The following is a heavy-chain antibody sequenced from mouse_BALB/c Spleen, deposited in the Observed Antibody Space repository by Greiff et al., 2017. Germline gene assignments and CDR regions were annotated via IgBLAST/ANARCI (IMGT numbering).Heavy chain of an antibody. CDR1: GFTFSSFG. CDR2: ISSGSSTI. CDR3: ARRGGKTPHSFAY. Sequence: EVHLVESGGGLVQPGGSRKLSCAASGFTFSSFGMHWVRQAPEKGLEWVAYISSGSSTIYYADTVKGRFTISRDNPKNTLFLQMTSLRSEDTAMYYCARRGGKTPHSFAYWGQGTLVTVSA. J-gene: IGHJ3*01. D-gene: IGHD6-1*01. V-gene: IGHV5-17*02.